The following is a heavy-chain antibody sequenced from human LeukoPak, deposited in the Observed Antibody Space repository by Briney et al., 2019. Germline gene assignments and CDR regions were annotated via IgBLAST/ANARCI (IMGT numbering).Heavy chain of an antibody. J-gene: IGHJ1*01. CDR2: ISSTGAGT. V-gene: IGHV3-64D*06. CDR3: AIDSSSWPIEYFQH. Sequence: GGSLRLSCSASGFTFSTYSMHWARRAPGKGLEYVSAISSTGAGTYYSDSVKGRFTISRDNSKNMLFLLMSSLRDEDTAVYYCAIDSSSWPIEYFQHWGQGTLVTVSS. CDR1: GFTFSTYS. D-gene: IGHD6-13*01.